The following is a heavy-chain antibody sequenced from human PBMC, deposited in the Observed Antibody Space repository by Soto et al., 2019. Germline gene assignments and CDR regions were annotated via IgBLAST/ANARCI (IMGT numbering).Heavy chain of an antibody. J-gene: IGHJ4*02. CDR1: GGSFSGYY. CDR3: ARLPYSGSYFDY. V-gene: IGHV4-34*01. CDR2: INHSGRT. D-gene: IGHD1-26*01. Sequence: QVQLQQWGAGLLKPSETLSLTCAVYGGSFSGYYWSWIRQPPGKGLEWIGEINHSGRTNYNPSLKSRVNISVDTSKNQFSLKLSSVTAADTAVYYCARLPYSGSYFDYWGQGPLVTVSS.